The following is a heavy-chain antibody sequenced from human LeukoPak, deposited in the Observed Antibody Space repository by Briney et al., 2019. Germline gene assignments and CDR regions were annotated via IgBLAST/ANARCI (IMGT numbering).Heavy chain of an antibody. CDR1: GYTLTELS. Sequence: GASVKVSCKVSGYTLTELSMHWVRQAPGKGLEWMGGFDPEDGETIYAQKFQGRVTMTEDTSTDTAYMELSSLRSEDTAVYYCAAGELWFGDPDAFDIWGQGTMVTVSS. J-gene: IGHJ3*02. CDR3: AAGELWFGDPDAFDI. D-gene: IGHD3-10*01. CDR2: FDPEDGET. V-gene: IGHV1-24*01.